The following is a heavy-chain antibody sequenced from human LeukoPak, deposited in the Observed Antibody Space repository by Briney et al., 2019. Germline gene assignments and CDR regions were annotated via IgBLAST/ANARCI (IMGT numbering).Heavy chain of an antibody. J-gene: IGHJ4*02. CDR3: ARAFYGDYVESSFDY. Sequence: GASVKVSCKASGYTFTSYYMHWVRQAPGQGLEWMGIINPSGGSTSYAQKFQGRVTMTRDTSTSTVYMELSSLRSEDTAVYYCARAFYGDYVESSFDYRGQGTLVTVSS. V-gene: IGHV1-46*01. CDR1: GYTFTSYY. D-gene: IGHD4-17*01. CDR2: INPSGGST.